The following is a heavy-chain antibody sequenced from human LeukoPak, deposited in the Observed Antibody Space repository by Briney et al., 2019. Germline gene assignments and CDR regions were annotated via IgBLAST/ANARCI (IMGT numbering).Heavy chain of an antibody. D-gene: IGHD2-8*01. CDR2: ISYDGSNK. CDR3: AKDRGYCTSGVCYRFDY. J-gene: IGHJ4*02. CDR1: GFTFSSYG. Sequence: PGGSLRLSCAASGFTFSSYGMHWVRQAPGKGLEWVAVISYDGSNKYYADSVKGRFTISRDNSKNTLYLQMNSLRAEDTAVYYCAKDRGYCTSGVCYRFDYWGQGTLVTVSS. V-gene: IGHV3-30*18.